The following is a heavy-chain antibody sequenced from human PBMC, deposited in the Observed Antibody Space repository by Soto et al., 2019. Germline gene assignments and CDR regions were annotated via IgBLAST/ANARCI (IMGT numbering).Heavy chain of an antibody. V-gene: IGHV4-59*01. CDR1: GDSISSYY. CDR2: LYYGRSA. CDR3: ALRSMAVVPEY. D-gene: IGHD3-22*01. J-gene: IGHJ4*02. Sequence: QVQLQESGPGLLKPSETLSLTCAVSGDSISSYYCMWIRQPPGKGLESIGYLYYGRSANYHPSLKNRVTLSVDTSPNQCSLSLSSMTAADTAVYYCALRSMAVVPEYWGQGTLVTVSS.